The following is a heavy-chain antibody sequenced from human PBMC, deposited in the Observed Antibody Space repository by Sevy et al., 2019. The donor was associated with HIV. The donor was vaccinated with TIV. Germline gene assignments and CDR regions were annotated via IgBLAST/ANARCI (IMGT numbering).Heavy chain of an antibody. V-gene: IGHV3-23*01. CDR2: ISGSGGST. CDR1: GFTFSSYA. J-gene: IGHJ6*03. D-gene: IGHD1-20*01. Sequence: GGSLRLSCAASGFTFSSYAMSWVRQAPGKGLEWVSAISGSGGSTYYADSVKGRFTISRENSKNTLYLQMNSLRAEDMAVYYCAKDGYKPSVGDENYYYYYMDVWGKGTTVTVSS. CDR3: AKDGYKPSVGDENYYYYYMDV.